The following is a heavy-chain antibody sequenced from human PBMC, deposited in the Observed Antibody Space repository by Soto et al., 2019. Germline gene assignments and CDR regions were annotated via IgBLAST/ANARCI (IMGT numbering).Heavy chain of an antibody. D-gene: IGHD3-10*01. V-gene: IGHV3-23*01. Sequence: GGSLRLSCAASGFTFNSYAMTWVRQAPGKGLEWVSIISSSGDGTYYVDSVKGRFTISRDNAKNTLYLQMNSLRAEDTAVYYCARRHYYGSGSYPYYWGQGTLCTVSS. CDR3: ARRHYYGSGSYPYY. J-gene: IGHJ4*02. CDR2: ISSSGDGT. CDR1: GFTFNSYA.